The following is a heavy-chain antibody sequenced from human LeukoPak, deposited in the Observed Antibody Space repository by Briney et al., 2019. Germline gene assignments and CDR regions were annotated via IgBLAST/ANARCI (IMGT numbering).Heavy chain of an antibody. CDR2: ISSSSSYI. Sequence: GGSLRLSCAASGFTFSSYSMNWVRQAPGKGLEWVSSISSSSSYIYYADSVKGRFTISRDNAKNSLYLQMNSLRAEDTAVYYCARGPRGEGNYFDCWGQGTLVTVSS. CDR3: ARGPRGEGNYFDC. D-gene: IGHD3-10*01. V-gene: IGHV3-21*01. CDR1: GFTFSSYS. J-gene: IGHJ4*02.